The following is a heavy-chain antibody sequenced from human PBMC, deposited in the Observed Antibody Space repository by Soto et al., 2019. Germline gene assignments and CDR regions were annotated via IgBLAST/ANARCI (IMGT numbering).Heavy chain of an antibody. CDR2: IIPIFGTA. Sequence: QVQLVQSGAEVKKPGSSVKVSCKASGGTFSSYAISWVRQAPGQGLEWMGGIIPIFGTANYAQKFQGRVAITADKSTSTAYMELSSLRSEDTAVYYCARVRGYGSGSYYSDYYYYYGMDVWGQGTTVTVSS. D-gene: IGHD3-10*01. CDR1: GGTFSSYA. J-gene: IGHJ6*02. CDR3: ARVRGYGSGSYYSDYYYYYGMDV. V-gene: IGHV1-69*06.